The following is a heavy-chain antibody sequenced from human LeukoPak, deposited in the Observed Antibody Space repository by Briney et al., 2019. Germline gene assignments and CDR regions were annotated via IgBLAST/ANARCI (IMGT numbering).Heavy chain of an antibody. Sequence: SQTLSLTCTDSGGSISSGGYYWSWIRQPPGKGLEWIGYIYHSGSTYYNPSLKSRVTMSVDTSKNQFSLKLSSVTAADTAEYYCARDNRGYDYWGQGTLVTVSS. CDR3: ARDNRGYDY. J-gene: IGHJ4*02. V-gene: IGHV4-30-2*01. CDR2: IYHSGST. CDR1: GGSISSGGYY. D-gene: IGHD3-16*01.